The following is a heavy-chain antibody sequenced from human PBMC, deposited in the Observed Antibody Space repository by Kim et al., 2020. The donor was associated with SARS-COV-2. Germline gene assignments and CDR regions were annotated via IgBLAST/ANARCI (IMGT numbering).Heavy chain of an antibody. CDR2: IYSGGST. J-gene: IGHJ3*02. CDR3: ARDRVYCSSTSCYQAAFDI. V-gene: IGHV3-53*01. CDR1: GFTVSSNY. Sequence: GGSLRLSCAASGFTVSSNYMSWVRQAPGKGLEWVSVIYSGGSTYYADSVKGRFTISRDNSKNTLYLQMNSLRAEDTAVYYCARDRVYCSSTSCYQAAFDIWGQGTMVTVSS. D-gene: IGHD2-2*01.